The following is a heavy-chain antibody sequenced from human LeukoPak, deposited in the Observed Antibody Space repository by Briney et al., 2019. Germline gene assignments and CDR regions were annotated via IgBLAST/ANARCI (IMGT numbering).Heavy chain of an antibody. J-gene: IGHJ4*02. V-gene: IGHV3-23*01. CDR1: GFTFSDAW. D-gene: IGHD3-10*01. CDR2: LSGSGGST. CDR3: ARGLYASGTYYNFFDH. Sequence: PGGYLRLPCAASGFTFSDAWMSWVRQAPGEGLEWVSLLSGSGGSTYYADSVKGRCTISRDNSKNTLHLQVNSLRAEDTAVYYCARGLYASGTYYNFFDHWAQGTLVTVPS.